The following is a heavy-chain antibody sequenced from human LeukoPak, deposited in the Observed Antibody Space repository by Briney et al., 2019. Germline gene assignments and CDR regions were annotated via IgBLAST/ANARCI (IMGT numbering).Heavy chain of an antibody. CDR3: ARAVGYGSGTCYMDV. D-gene: IGHD3-10*01. CDR1: GFTFSSYS. J-gene: IGHJ6*03. V-gene: IGHV3-48*01. CDR2: ISSSSSTI. Sequence: GGSLRLSCAASGFTFSSYSMNWVRQAPGKGLEWVSYISSSSSTIYYADSVKGRFTISRDNAKNPLYLQMNSLRAEDTAVYYCARAVGYGSGTCYMDVWGKGTTVTVSS.